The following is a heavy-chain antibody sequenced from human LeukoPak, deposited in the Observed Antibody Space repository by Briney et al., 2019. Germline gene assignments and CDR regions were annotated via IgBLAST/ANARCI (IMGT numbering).Heavy chain of an antibody. CDR2: ISYDRSNK. V-gene: IGHV3-30*03. D-gene: IGHD5-12*01. J-gene: IGHJ3*02. CDR3: ARGSSGYVDAFDI. Sequence: PGGSPRLSCAASGFTFSSYGMHWVRQAPGKGLEWVTFISYDRSNKYYADSVKGRFTISRDNSKKTLYLQMNSLRADDTAVYYCARGSSGYVDAFDIWGQGTMVTVSA. CDR1: GFTFSSYG.